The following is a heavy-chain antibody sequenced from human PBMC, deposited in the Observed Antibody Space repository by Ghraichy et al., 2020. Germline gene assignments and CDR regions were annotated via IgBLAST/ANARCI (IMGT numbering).Heavy chain of an antibody. CDR1: GGSISSSSYY. CDR3: ARQDSSGWYFFGY. D-gene: IGHD6-19*01. V-gene: IGHV4-39*01. J-gene: IGHJ4*02. Sequence: SETLSLTCTVSGGSISSSSYYWGWIRQPPGKGLEWIGSIYYNGSTYYNPSLKSRVTISVDTSKNQFSLKLSSVTAADTAVYYCARQDSSGWYFFGYWGQGTLVTVSS. CDR2: IYYNGST.